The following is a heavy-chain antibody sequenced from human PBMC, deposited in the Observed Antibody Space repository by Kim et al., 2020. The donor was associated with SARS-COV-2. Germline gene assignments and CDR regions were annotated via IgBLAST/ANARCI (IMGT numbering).Heavy chain of an antibody. CDR2: SGST. CDR3: ARGAPGH. Sequence: SGSTAYHPAPKNRVSMSVDTSKNQFSLRLTSVTAADTAVYYCARGAPGHWGQGTLVTVSS. V-gene: IGHV4-4*07. J-gene: IGHJ1*01.